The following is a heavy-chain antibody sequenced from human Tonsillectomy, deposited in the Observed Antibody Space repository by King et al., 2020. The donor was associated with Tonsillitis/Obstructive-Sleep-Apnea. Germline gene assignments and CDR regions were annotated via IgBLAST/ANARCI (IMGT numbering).Heavy chain of an antibody. CDR2: ISAYNGNT. Sequence: QLVQSGVEGKKPGASVKVSCKASGYTLTSYGISWVRQAPGQGLEWMGWISAYNGNTNYAQKLQGRVTMTTDTSTNTAYMELRSLRSDDTAVYYCARAQKFCGSYWGDYWGQGTLVAVSS. J-gene: IGHJ4*02. CDR3: ARAQKFCGSYWGDY. D-gene: IGHD1-26*01. CDR1: GYTLTSYG. V-gene: IGHV1-18*01.